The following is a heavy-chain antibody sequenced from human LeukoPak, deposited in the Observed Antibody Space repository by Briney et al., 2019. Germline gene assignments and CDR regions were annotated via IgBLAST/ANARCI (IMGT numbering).Heavy chain of an antibody. D-gene: IGHD3-10*01. CDR3: ARDDYRGVTNFDP. CDR2: ISYTGST. J-gene: IGHJ5*02. CDR1: GGSISPYF. Sequence: SETLSLTCTVSGGSISPYFWSWIRQPPGKGLEWIGYISYTGSTNYNPSLKSRVTISVDTSKDQFSLQLTSVTAADTAVYYCARDDYRGVTNFDPWGQGTLVTVSS. V-gene: IGHV4-59*01.